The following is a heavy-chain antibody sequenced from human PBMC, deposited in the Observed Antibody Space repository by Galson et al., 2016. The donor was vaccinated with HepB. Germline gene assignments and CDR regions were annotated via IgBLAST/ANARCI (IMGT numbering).Heavy chain of an antibody. CDR1: GFNFSNYW. D-gene: IGHD2-15*01. CDR2: IKQAGTPK. CDR3: AREGKGGFDI. V-gene: IGHV3-7*01. J-gene: IGHJ3*02. Sequence: SLRLSCAASGFNFSNYWMRWVRQAPGEGLEWPVNIKQAGTPKDYVDSVKGRFTISRDNAKNSLYLQMSSLRVEDTAVYYCAREGKGGFDIWGQGTLVTVSS.